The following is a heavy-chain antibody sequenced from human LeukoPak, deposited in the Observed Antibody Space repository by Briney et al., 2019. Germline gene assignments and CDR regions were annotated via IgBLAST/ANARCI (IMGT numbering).Heavy chain of an antibody. CDR3: ARGNYYSMDV. Sequence: PGGSLRLSCTASGFTFSNYWMHWVRKGPGKGLVWVSRIHSDGSSTTYADSVKGRYTISRDNAKNTLYLQMNSLRAEDTAVYYCARGNYYSMDVWGQGTTVTVSS. CDR1: GFTFSNYW. V-gene: IGHV3-74*01. J-gene: IGHJ6*02. CDR2: IHSDGSST.